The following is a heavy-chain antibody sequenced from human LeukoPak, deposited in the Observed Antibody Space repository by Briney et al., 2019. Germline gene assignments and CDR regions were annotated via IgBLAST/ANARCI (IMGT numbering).Heavy chain of an antibody. CDR1: GFAFSNYA. D-gene: IGHD3-22*01. Sequence: PGGSLRLSCAASGFAFSNYAMSWVRQAPGKGLEWVSGISGSGGGTNYADSVKGRFSISRDNSKNMLYLQMNSLRAEDTAVYYRAKGIGLYESSGYDSWGQGTLVTVSS. J-gene: IGHJ4*02. V-gene: IGHV3-23*01. CDR2: ISGSGGGT. CDR3: AKGIGLYESSGYDS.